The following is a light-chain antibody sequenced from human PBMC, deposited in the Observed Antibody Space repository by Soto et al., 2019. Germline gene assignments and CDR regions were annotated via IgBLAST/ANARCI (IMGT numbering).Light chain of an antibody. V-gene: IGLV1-44*01. CDR1: SSNIGTNT. CDR2: SNN. Sequence: QSVLTQPPSASGTPGQRVTISCSGSSSNIGTNTVNWYQQLPGTAPKLLIYSNNQRPSGVPDRDSGSKSGTSASLAISGLQSEDEADYYCAAWDDSLSGNVFGSGTKLTVL. CDR3: AAWDDSLSGNV. J-gene: IGLJ1*01.